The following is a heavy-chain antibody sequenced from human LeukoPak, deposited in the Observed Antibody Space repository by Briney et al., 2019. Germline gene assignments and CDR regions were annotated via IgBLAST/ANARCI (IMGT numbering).Heavy chain of an antibody. Sequence: SETLSLTCTVSGGSISSVGYYWTWIRQHPGTGLEWIAYMYYSGSTYYNPSLKSRVTISVDTSKNQFSLNLSSVTAADTAVYFCARRFNSVWYSDYWGQGTLVTVSS. J-gene: IGHJ4*02. D-gene: IGHD6-19*01. CDR3: ARRFNSVWYSDY. CDR1: GGSISSVGYY. CDR2: MYYSGST. V-gene: IGHV4-31*03.